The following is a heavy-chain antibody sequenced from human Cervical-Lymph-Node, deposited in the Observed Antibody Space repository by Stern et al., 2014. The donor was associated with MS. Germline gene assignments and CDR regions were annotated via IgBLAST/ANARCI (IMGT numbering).Heavy chain of an antibody. Sequence: EVQLVQSGAEVKKPGESLKISCKVSGYNFARYWIGWVRQMPGKGLEWMAIIYPGDSDTRYSPSFHGQITISSDKSINTAYLQWSSLKASDTATYFCARRGDGYNGADHWGQGTQVTVSS. CDR1: GYNFARYW. D-gene: IGHD5-24*01. V-gene: IGHV5-51*03. CDR3: ARRGDGYNGADH. CDR2: IYPGDSDT. J-gene: IGHJ4*02.